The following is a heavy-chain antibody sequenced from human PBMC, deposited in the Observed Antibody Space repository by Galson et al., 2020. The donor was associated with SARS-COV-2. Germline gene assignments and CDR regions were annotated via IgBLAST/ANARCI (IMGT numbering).Heavy chain of an antibody. J-gene: IGHJ4*02. CDR3: ARTEVVLTTFDY. Sequence: GESLKISCAASGFTFSSYAMHWVRQAPGKGLEWVAVISYDGSNKYYADSVKGRFTISRDNSKNTLYLQMNSLRAEDTAVYYCARTEVVLTTFDYWGQGTLVTVSS. D-gene: IGHD4-4*01. V-gene: IGHV3-30*04. CDR1: GFTFSSYA. CDR2: ISYDGSNK.